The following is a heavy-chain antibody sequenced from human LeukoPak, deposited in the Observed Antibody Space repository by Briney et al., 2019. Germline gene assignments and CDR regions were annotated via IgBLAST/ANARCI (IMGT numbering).Heavy chain of an antibody. V-gene: IGHV3-23*01. J-gene: IGHJ4*02. D-gene: IGHD3-3*01. CDR1: GFTFSSYA. Sequence: PGGSLRLSCAASGFTFSSYAMSWVRQAPGKGLEWVSAISGSGDSTYYADSVKGRFTISRDNSKNSLYLQMNSLRAEDTAVYYCARGGTYYDFWSGSIYFDYWGQGTLVTVSS. CDR3: ARGGTYYDFWSGSIYFDY. CDR2: ISGSGDST.